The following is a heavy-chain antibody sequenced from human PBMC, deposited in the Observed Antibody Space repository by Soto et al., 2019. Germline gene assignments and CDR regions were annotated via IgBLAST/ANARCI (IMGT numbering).Heavy chain of an antibody. CDR2: IYYSGST. CDR3: ARDYNGDYGPGYYYGMDV. J-gene: IGHJ6*02. D-gene: IGHD4-17*01. Sequence: SETLSLTCTVSGGSISSGDYYRSWIRQPPGKGLEWIGYIYYSGSTYYNPSLKSRVTISVDTSKNQFSLKLSSVTAADTAVYYCARDYNGDYGPGYYYGMDVWGQGTTVTVSS. V-gene: IGHV4-30-4*01. CDR1: GGSISSGDYY.